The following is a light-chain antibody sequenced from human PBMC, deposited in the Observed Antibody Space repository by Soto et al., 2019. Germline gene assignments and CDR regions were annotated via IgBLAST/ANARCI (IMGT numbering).Light chain of an antibody. V-gene: IGLV2-14*01. J-gene: IGLJ3*02. CDR2: DVG. Sequence: QSALTQPASVSGSPGQSITISCTGTSTDVGGYNYVSWYQQHPGKAPKLMIYDVGNRPSGVSNRFSGSKSGNTASLTISGLQAEDEANYYCSSYTSSSTWVFGGGTKLPVL. CDR3: SSYTSSSTWV. CDR1: STDVGGYNY.